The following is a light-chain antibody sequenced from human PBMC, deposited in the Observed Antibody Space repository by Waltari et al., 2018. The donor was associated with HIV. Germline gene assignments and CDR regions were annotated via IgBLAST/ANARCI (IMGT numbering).Light chain of an antibody. J-gene: IGKJ3*01. CDR1: QSISSY. Sequence: DIQMTQSPSSLSASVGDRVTITCRASQSISSYLNWYQQKPGKAPKPLIYAASSLQSGVPSRFSGSGSGTDFTLTISSLQPEDFATYYCQQSYSTLRFTFGPGTKVDIK. CDR2: AAS. V-gene: IGKV1-39*01. CDR3: QQSYSTLRFT.